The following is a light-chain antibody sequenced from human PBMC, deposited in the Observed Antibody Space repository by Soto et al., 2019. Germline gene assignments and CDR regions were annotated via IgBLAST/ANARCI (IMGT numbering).Light chain of an antibody. CDR1: SSDVGAYNS. V-gene: IGLV2-14*01. CDR3: SSYTSSSTHYV. J-gene: IGLJ1*01. Sequence: QSALTQPASVSGSPGQSITISCTGTSSDVGAYNSVSWYQQHPGKAPKLIIYEVTYRPLGVSNRFSGSKSGNMASLTISGLQVEDEADYFCSSYTSSSTHYVFGTGTKLTVL. CDR2: EVT.